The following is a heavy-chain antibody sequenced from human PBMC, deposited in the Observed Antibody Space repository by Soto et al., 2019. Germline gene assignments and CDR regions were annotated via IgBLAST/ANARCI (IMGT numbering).Heavy chain of an antibody. CDR3: ARGFGGYSYGFIDDYYGMDV. D-gene: IGHD5-18*01. CDR2: IIPIFGTA. CDR1: GGTFSSYA. V-gene: IGHV1-69*13. J-gene: IGHJ6*02. Sequence: ASVKVSCKASGGTFSSYAISWVRQAPGQGLEWMGGIIPIFGTANYAQKFQGRVTITADESTSTAYMELSSLRSEDTAVYYCARGFGGYSYGFIDDYYGMDVWGQGTTVTVSS.